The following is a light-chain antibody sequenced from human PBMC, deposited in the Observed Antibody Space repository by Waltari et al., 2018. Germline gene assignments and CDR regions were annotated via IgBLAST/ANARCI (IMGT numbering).Light chain of an antibody. Sequence: EIQMTQSPSSVFASVGDRVAITCRATQDIGSSLVWYQQKPGQGPNLLIYAASNLQSGVPSRFSGSGSGTYFTLTINSLQPEDFATYYCQQGHSVPPTFGQGTRVEIK. CDR2: AAS. CDR1: QDIGSS. V-gene: IGKV1-12*01. CDR3: QQGHSVPPT. J-gene: IGKJ1*01.